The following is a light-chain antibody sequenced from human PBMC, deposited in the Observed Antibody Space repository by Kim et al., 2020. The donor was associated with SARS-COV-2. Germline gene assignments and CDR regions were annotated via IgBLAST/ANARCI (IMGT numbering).Light chain of an antibody. CDR1: QSITTS. J-gene: IGKJ1*01. V-gene: IGKV1-39*01. Sequence: ASVGDKVTLSCRASQSITTSLNWYQQKPGKAPKLLIRAASILQSGVPSRFSGSGSGTDFTLTISSLQPEDFASYSCQQSYTTPRTFGQGTKVEIK. CDR2: AAS. CDR3: QQSYTTPRT.